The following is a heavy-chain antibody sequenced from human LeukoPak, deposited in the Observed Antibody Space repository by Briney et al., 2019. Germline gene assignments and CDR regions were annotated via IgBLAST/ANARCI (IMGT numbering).Heavy chain of an antibody. V-gene: IGHV4-39*01. CDR3: ARLVRYCSSDTCYPFDY. CDR1: GGSISSSSHY. D-gene: IGHD2-2*01. Sequence: PSETLSLTCTVSGGSISSSSHYWGWIRQPPGKGLEWIGSMYYSGGTYYNPSLKSRVTISIETSKNQFSLKLNSVTAADTAVYYCARLVRYCSSDTCYPFDYWGQGTLVTVSP. CDR2: MYYSGGT. J-gene: IGHJ4*02.